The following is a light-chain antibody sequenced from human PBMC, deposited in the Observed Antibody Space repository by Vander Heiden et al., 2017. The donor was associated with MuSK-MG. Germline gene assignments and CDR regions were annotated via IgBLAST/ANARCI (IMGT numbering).Light chain of an antibody. CDR3: QQLSNWPPFT. V-gene: IGKV3-11*01. CDR2: DAS. Sequence: EIVLTQSPGTLSLSPGDRATLSCRASQSVNTFLDWYQQRPGQAPRLLIYDASKRDTGIPARFSGSGYGKDFTLTISSREQEDFAVYFCQQLSNWPPFTFGQGTQMETK. CDR1: QSVNTF. J-gene: IGKJ5*01.